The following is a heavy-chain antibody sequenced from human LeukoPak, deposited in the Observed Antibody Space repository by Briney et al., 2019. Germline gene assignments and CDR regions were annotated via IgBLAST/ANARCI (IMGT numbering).Heavy chain of an antibody. J-gene: IGHJ6*03. V-gene: IGHV4-34*01. CDR2: INHSGST. CDR3: ARVPRPQGYYYMDV. CDR1: GGSFSGYY. D-gene: IGHD1-1*01. Sequence: SETLSLSCAVYGGSFSGYYWNWIRQPPGKGLEWIGEINHSGSTNYNPSIKSRVTISVDTSKNQFSLKLSSVTAADTAVYYCARVPRPQGYYYMDVWGKGTTVTVSS.